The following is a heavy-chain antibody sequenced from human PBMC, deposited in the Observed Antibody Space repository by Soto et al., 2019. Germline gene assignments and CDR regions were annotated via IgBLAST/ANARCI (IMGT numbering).Heavy chain of an antibody. D-gene: IGHD5-12*01. CDR1: GFTFSDYY. J-gene: IGHJ4*02. CDR2: ISSSGSNI. Sequence: GGSLRLSCAASGFTFSDYYMSWIRQAPGKGLEGVSYISSSGSNIYYADSVKGRFTISRDNAKNSLYLQMNRLRAEDTDVYYCARWLQLAFDYCGQGTLVTVSS. CDR3: ARWLQLAFDY. V-gene: IGHV3-11*01.